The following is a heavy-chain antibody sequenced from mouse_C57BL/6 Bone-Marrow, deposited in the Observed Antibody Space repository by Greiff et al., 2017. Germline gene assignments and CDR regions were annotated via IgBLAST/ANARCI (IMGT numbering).Heavy chain of an antibody. Sequence: VQLKESGPGLVAPSQSLSITCTVSGFSLTSSGVAWVRQPPGKCLEWLWVLWGVGSTNYILALMSRLSSSKDNSKSQVFLKMNSLQTDDTAMYYCATGDWFAYGGQGTLVTVAA. CDR1: GFSLTSSG. V-gene: IGHV2-9*01. D-gene: IGHD3-1*01. CDR3: ATGDWFAY. J-gene: IGHJ3*01. CDR2: LWGVGST.